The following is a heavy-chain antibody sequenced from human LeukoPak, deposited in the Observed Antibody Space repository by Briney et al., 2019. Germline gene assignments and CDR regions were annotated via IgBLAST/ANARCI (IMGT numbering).Heavy chain of an antibody. D-gene: IGHD3-10*01. CDR1: GFTFSSYA. V-gene: IGHV3-23*01. CDR3: AKLARGGSGSYSLDY. CDR2: ISGSGGST. Sequence: GGSLRLSCEASGFTFSSYAMSWVRQAPGKGLEWVSAISGSGGSTYYADSVKGRFTISRDNAKNSLYLQMNSLRAEDTAVYYCAKLARGGSGSYSLDYWGQGTLVTVSS. J-gene: IGHJ4*02.